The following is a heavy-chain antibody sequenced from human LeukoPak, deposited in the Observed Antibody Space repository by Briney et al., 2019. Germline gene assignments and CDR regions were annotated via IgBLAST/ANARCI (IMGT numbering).Heavy chain of an antibody. CDR2: ISASSTTI. V-gene: IGHV3-48*01. CDR1: GFIFSSYS. CDR3: ARRAGAYSHPYDY. D-gene: IGHD4/OR15-4a*01. J-gene: IGHJ4*02. Sequence: PGGSLRLSCAASGFIFSSYSMNWVRQAPGKGLEWFSYISASSTTIFYADSLKGRFTISRDNAKKILYLQMNSLRAEDTAVYYCARRAGAYSHPYDYWGQGTLVTVSS.